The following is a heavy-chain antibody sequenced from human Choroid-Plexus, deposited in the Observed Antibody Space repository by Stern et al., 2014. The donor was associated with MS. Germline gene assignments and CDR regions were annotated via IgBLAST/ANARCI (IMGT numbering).Heavy chain of an antibody. V-gene: IGHV3-30*18. D-gene: IGHD2-15*01. CDR1: GFTFGSRA. CDR3: AKDRHSLTYFFDH. CDR2: VSYNGSNK. Sequence: VQLVESGGGVVQPGRPLRVSCEASGFTFGSRAMHWVRQAPGKGLEWMAGVSYNGSNKYYAGSVKGRFTISRDNSQNPLYMQMSSLRPEYTAVYYCAKDRHSLTYFFDHWGQGSLVTVSS. J-gene: IGHJ5*02.